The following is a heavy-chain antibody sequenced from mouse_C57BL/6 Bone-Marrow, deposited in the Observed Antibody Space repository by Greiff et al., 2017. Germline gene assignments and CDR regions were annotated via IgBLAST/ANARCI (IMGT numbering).Heavy chain of an antibody. Sequence: QVQLQQPGAELVRPGSSVKLSCKASGYTFTSYWMHLVKQRPIQGLEWIGNIDPSDSETHYNQKFKDKATLTVDKSSSTAYMQLSSLTSEDSAVYYCAVLITTVVARDYWGQGTTLTVSS. CDR3: AVLITTVVARDY. V-gene: IGHV1-52*01. D-gene: IGHD1-1*01. CDR2: IDPSDSET. J-gene: IGHJ2*01. CDR1: GYTFTSYW.